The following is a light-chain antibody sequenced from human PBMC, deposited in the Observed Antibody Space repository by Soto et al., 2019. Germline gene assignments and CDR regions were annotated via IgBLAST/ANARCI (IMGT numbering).Light chain of an antibody. CDR3: SSYTSSSTLSTYV. Sequence: QPVLTQPASVSGSPGQSITLSCTGTSSDVGGYNYVSWYQHHPGKAPKLMIYDVSNRPSGVSNRFSGSKSGNTASLIISGLQAEDEADYYCSSYTSSSTLSTYVFGTGTKVTVL. CDR2: DVS. CDR1: SSDVGGYNY. V-gene: IGLV2-14*03. J-gene: IGLJ1*01.